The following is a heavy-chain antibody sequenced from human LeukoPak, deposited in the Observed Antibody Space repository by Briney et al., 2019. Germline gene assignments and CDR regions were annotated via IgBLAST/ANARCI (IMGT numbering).Heavy chain of an antibody. J-gene: IGHJ4*02. V-gene: IGHV3-30*02. CDR3: ARVSRDMTSPFDY. D-gene: IGHD2-15*01. CDR1: GFTFSSYG. Sequence: GGSLRLSCAASGFTFSSYGMHWVRQAPGKGLEWVAFIWYDGTNKYYADSVKGRFTISRDNSKNMLYLQMNSLRAEDTAVYYCARVSRDMTSPFDYWGQGTLVTVSS. CDR2: IWYDGTNK.